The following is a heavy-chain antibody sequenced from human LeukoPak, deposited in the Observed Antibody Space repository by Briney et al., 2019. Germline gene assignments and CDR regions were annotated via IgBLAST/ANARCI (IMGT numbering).Heavy chain of an antibody. D-gene: IGHD4-11*01. CDR2: IYHSGST. CDR1: GYSINSAYY. Sequence: SETLSLTCAVSGYSINSAYYWGWIRQPPGKGLEWTGSIYHSGSTYYNPSLKSRVSISVDTSKNQFSLKLNSVTAADTAVYYCARNMTTIRGGGFDIWGQGTMVTVSS. CDR3: ARNMTTIRGGGFDI. J-gene: IGHJ3*02. V-gene: IGHV4-38-2*01.